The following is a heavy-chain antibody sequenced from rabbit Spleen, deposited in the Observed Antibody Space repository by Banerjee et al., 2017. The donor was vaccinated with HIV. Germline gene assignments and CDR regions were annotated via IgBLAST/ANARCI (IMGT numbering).Heavy chain of an antibody. J-gene: IGHJ6*01. V-gene: IGHV1S40*01. CDR2: IYGGSSGST. D-gene: IGHD8-1*01. CDR3: ARDAGTSFSTYGMDL. Sequence: QSLEESRGDLVKPGASLTLTCTASGFSFSSSYYMCWVRQAPGKGLECIACIYGGSSGSTYYASWVNGRFTISRTSTTVDLKMTSLTAADTATYFCARDAGTSFSTYGMDLWGQGTLVTVS. CDR1: GFSFSSSYY.